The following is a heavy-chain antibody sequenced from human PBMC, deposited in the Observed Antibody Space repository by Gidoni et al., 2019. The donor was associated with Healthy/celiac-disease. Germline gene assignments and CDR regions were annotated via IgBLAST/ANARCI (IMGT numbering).Heavy chain of an antibody. J-gene: IGHJ3*02. Sequence: QVQLVESGGGVVQPGRSLRLSCAASGFTFSSYGMHWVRQAPGKGLEWVAVISYDGSNKYYADSVKGRFTISRDNSKNTLYLQMNSLRAEDTAVYYCAKPPGLYYYDSSGSVKDAFDIWGQGTMVTVSS. V-gene: IGHV3-30*18. CDR1: GFTFSSYG. D-gene: IGHD3-22*01. CDR3: AKPPGLYYYDSSGSVKDAFDI. CDR2: ISYDGSNK.